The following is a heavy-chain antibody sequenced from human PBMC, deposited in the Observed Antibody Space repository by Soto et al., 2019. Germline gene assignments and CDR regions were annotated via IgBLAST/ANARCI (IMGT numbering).Heavy chain of an antibody. J-gene: IGHJ4*02. CDR3: VSQRTTVLTQAYFDY. D-gene: IGHD4-17*01. CDR2: VYYRGRS. V-gene: IGHV4-39*01. CDR1: DGSVTNSSYY. Sequence: SETLSLTCTVSDGSVTNSSYYWGWIRQSPGKGLEWIGSVYYRGRSYSKSSVKSRVTISVDTSKNQFSLNFNSVTASDTALYYCVSQRTTVLTQAYFDYWRPGALVTVSS.